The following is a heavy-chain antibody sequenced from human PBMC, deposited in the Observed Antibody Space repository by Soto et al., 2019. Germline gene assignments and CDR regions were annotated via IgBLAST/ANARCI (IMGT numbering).Heavy chain of an antibody. D-gene: IGHD3-10*01. Sequence: QVQLVQSGAEVKKPGSSVKVSCKASGGTFSSYTISWVRQAPGQGLEWMGRIIPILGIANYAQKFQGRVTITADKYTSTAYMELSSLRSEDTAVYYCARESYYGSGSFDIWGQGTMVTVSS. V-gene: IGHV1-69*08. CDR1: GGTFSSYT. CDR3: ARESYYGSGSFDI. CDR2: IIPILGIA. J-gene: IGHJ3*02.